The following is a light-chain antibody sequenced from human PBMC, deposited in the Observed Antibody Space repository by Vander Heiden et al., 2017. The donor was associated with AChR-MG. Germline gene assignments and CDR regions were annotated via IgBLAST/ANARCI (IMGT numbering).Light chain of an antibody. CDR1: SSNIGAGYD. V-gene: IGLV1-40*01. Sequence: QSVLTQPPSVSGAPGQRVTIACTGSSSNIGAGYDVHRYQQLPGQAHQLLTYGNINRPAGFPDRFSGSKSATSTSLAITGLQAEDEADYYCQSYDSILSASMFGGGTKLTVL. J-gene: IGLJ3*02. CDR3: QSYDSILSASM. CDR2: GNI.